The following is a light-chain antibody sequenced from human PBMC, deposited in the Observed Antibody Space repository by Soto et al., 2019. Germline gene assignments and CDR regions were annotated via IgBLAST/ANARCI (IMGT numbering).Light chain of an antibody. J-gene: IGLJ3*02. CDR3: QTWGTGIRV. V-gene: IGLV4-69*01. CDR2: LNSDGSH. CDR1: SGHSSYA. Sequence: QLVLTQSPSASASLGASVKLTCTLSSGHSSYAIAWHQQQPEKGPRHLMKLNSDGSHSKGDGIPDRFSGSSSGAERYLTISSLHSEDEADYYCQTWGTGIRVFGGGTKLTVL.